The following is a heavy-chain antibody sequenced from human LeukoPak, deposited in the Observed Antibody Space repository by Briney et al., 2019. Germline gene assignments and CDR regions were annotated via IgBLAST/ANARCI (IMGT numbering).Heavy chain of an antibody. Sequence: PSETLSLTCTVSGGSLSSYYWSWLRQPAGKGLEWIGRIYTSGSTNYNPSLKSRVTMSVDTSKNQFSLKLSSVTAADTAVYYCARGGDGSGSYYPDYWGQGTLVTVSS. J-gene: IGHJ4*02. V-gene: IGHV4-4*07. D-gene: IGHD3-10*01. CDR3: ARGGDGSGSYYPDY. CDR1: GGSLSSYY. CDR2: IYTSGST.